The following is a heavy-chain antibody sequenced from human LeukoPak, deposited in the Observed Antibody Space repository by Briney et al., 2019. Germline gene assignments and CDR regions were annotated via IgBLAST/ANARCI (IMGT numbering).Heavy chain of an antibody. Sequence: SETLSLTCAVYGGSFSGYYWSWIRQPPGKGLEWIGEINHSGSTNYNPSLKSRVTISVDTSKNQFSLKLSSVTAADTAVYYCARPAVARYRNYYGSGSYYTLLSGWWLDVWGKGTTVTISS. CDR3: ARPAVARYRNYYGSGSYYTLLSGWWLDV. V-gene: IGHV4-34*01. CDR2: INHSGST. J-gene: IGHJ6*04. D-gene: IGHD3-10*01. CDR1: GGSFSGYY.